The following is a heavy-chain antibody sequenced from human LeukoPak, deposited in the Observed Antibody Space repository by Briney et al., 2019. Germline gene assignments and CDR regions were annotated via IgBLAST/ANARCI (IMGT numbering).Heavy chain of an antibody. CDR2: ISGSGGST. J-gene: IGHJ4*02. CDR1: GFTFSSYA. Sequence: SGGSLRLSCAASGFTFSSYAMSWVRQPPGKGLEWVSGISGSGGSTYYADSVKGRFTISRDNSKNTLYLQMNSLRAEDTAVYYCAKDNSGSYYGDLGFDYWGQGTLVTVSS. V-gene: IGHV3-23*01. D-gene: IGHD1-26*01. CDR3: AKDNSGSYYGDLGFDY.